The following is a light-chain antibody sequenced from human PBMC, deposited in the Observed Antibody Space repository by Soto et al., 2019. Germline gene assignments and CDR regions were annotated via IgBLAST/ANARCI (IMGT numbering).Light chain of an antibody. CDR3: MQSLQAPYT. J-gene: IGKJ2*01. CDR1: QSLLNSNGYNY. Sequence: DIVVTQSPLSLPVTPGEPASFSCRSSQSLLNSNGYNYLDWYLQKAGQSPQLLIYLGSNRASGVPDRFSGSGSRTDFTLRISRVEAEDVGVYYCMQSLQAPYTFGQGTKLEI. CDR2: LGS. V-gene: IGKV2-28*01.